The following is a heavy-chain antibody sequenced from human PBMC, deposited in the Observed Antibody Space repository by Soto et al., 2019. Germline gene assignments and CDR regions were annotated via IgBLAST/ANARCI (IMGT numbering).Heavy chain of an antibody. J-gene: IGHJ6*03. V-gene: IGHV3-66*01. D-gene: IGHD6-19*01. CDR3: AGERSSGHYYYMDV. CDR2: IQSGGTT. Sequence: SLRVSWTASGFTVSSKYRTWVLKSPGKGLEWVSLIQSGGTTYYADSVKGRFTISRDTSENTLYLQMNSLRAEDTAVYYCAGERSSGHYYYMDVWGKGTTVTVSS. CDR1: GFTVSSKY.